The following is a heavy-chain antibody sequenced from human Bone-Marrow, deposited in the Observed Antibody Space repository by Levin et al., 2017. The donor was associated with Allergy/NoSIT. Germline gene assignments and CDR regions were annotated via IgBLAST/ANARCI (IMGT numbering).Heavy chain of an antibody. CDR3: VKDIYSNSDQGLGYFDH. CDR1: GFSFSSYG. Sequence: GESLKISCVASGFSFSSYGMTWVRQVPGKGLQWVSAISGSGGGGTTYYADSVKGRFTISRDNSKNTLYLQMNSLRDEDTALYFCVKDIYSNSDQGLGYFDHWGQGALVTVSS. V-gene: IGHV3-23*01. D-gene: IGHD4-11*01. J-gene: IGHJ4*02. CDR2: ISGSGGGGTT.